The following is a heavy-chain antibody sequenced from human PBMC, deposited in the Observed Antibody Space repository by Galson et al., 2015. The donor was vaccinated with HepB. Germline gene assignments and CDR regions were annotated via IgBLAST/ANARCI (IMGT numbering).Heavy chain of an antibody. Sequence: FLRLSCAASGFTVSSNYMHWVRQAPGKGLEWVAVISYDGTNKYYADSVKGRFTISRDNSKNTLSLQMNSLRPEDTAVYYCVGWQVRSYHYYGMDVWGQGTTVTVSS. CDR1: GFTVSSNY. V-gene: IGHV3-30*03. CDR2: ISYDGTNK. D-gene: IGHD6-19*01. J-gene: IGHJ6*02. CDR3: VGWQVRSYHYYGMDV.